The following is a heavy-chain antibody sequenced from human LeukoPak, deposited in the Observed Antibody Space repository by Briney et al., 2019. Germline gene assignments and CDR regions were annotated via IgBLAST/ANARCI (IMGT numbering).Heavy chain of an antibody. J-gene: IGHJ5*02. CDR1: DYTFTSYG. V-gene: IGHV1-18*01. CDR3: ARGNDYYYDSSGYELFDP. D-gene: IGHD3-22*01. Sequence: ASVKVSCKTSDYTFTSYGISWVRQAPGQGLEWMGWISAYNGNTKYAQKLQGRVTMTTDTSTSTAYMELRSLRSDDTAVYYCARGNDYYYDSSGYELFDPWGQGTLVTVSS. CDR2: ISAYNGNT.